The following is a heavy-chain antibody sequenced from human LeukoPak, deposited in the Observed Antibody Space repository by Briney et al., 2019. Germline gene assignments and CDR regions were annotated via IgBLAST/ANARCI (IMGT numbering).Heavy chain of an antibody. CDR2: LINHDTTA. CDR1: GFTLSNYY. V-gene: IGHV3-74*01. Sequence: GESLRLSCAASGFTLSNYYMHWVRQPPGKGLVWVSRLINHDTTATYADSVKGRFTISRDNAKNTLYLQMNSLRADDTAVYYCARGGCSNPSCLADWGQGILVTVSS. CDR3: ARGGCSNPSCLAD. J-gene: IGHJ4*02. D-gene: IGHD2-2*01.